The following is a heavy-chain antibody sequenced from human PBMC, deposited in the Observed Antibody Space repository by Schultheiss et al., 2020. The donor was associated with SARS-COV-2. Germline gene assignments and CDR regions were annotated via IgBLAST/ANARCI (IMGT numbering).Heavy chain of an antibody. D-gene: IGHD3-22*01. V-gene: IGHV4-38-2*01. Sequence: SETLSLTCAVSGYSISSGYYWGWIRQPPGKGLEWIGSIYHSGSTYYNPSLKSRVTISVDTSKNQFSLKLSSVTAADTAVYYCARAYYYDSSGYSYYFDYWGQGTLVTVSS. CDR1: GYSISSGYY. CDR2: IYHSGST. J-gene: IGHJ4*02. CDR3: ARAYYYDSSGYSYYFDY.